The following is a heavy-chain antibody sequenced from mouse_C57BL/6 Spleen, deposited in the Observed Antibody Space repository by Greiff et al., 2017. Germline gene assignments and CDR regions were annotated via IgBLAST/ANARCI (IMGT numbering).Heavy chain of an antibody. CDR2: ISSGGDYI. D-gene: IGHD1-1*01. CDR1: GFTFSSYA. J-gene: IGHJ3*01. Sequence: EVKLMESGEGLVKPGGSLKLSCAASGFTFSSYAMSWVRQTPEKRLEWVAYISSGGDYIYYADTVKGRFTISRDNARNTLYLQMSSLKSEDTAMYYCTRETYGRSFAYWGQGTLVTVSA. V-gene: IGHV5-9-1*02. CDR3: TRETYGRSFAY.